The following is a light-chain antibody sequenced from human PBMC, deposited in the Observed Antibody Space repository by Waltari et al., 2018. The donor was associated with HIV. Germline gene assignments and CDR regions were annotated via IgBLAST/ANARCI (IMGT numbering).Light chain of an antibody. Sequence: IVMTQSPATLSVSPGERATLSCRAGQSVSNKLAGYQQKAGQAPRLLIYDASTRATGVPARFSGSGSGTDFTLTISSLQSGDFAIYYWQQYNNWLTFGGGTKVEIK. V-gene: IGKV3-15*01. J-gene: IGKJ4*01. CDR2: DAS. CDR1: QSVSNK. CDR3: QQYNNWLT.